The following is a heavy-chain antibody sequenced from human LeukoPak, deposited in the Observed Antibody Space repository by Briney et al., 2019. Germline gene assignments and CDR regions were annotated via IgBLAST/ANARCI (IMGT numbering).Heavy chain of an antibody. V-gene: IGHV4-31*03. Sequence: PSQTLSLTCTVSGGSISSGGYYWSWIRQHPGKGLEWIGYIYCSGSTYYNPSLKSRVTISVDTSKNQFSLKLSSVTAADTAVYCCARFEWLQPIDYWGQGTLVTVSS. CDR3: ARFEWLQPIDY. J-gene: IGHJ4*02. CDR1: GGSISSGGYY. CDR2: IYCSGST. D-gene: IGHD5-24*01.